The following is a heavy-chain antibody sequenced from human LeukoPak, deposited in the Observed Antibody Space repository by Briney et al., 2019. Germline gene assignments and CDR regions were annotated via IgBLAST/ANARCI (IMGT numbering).Heavy chain of an antibody. CDR2: IYYSGST. Sequence: SETLSLTCTVSGGSISSYYWSWIRQPPGKGLEWIGYIYYSGSTNYNPSLKSRVTISVDTSKNQFSLELSSVTAADTAVYYCATSIRYYFDYWGQGTLVTVSS. D-gene: IGHD4-11*01. V-gene: IGHV4-59*01. CDR3: ATSIRYYFDY. CDR1: GGSISSYY. J-gene: IGHJ4*02.